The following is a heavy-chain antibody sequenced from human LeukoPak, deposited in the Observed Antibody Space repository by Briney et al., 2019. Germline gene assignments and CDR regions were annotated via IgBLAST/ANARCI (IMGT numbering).Heavy chain of an antibody. Sequence: SETLSLTCTVSGGSISSYYWSWIRQPPGKGLEWIGYSYTSGSTNDNPSLKSRVTISVDTSKNQFSLKLSSVTAADTAVYYCARLKQQLSPFDYWGQGTLVTVSS. CDR3: ARLKQQLSPFDY. CDR1: GGSISSYY. J-gene: IGHJ4*02. CDR2: SYTSGST. V-gene: IGHV4-4*09. D-gene: IGHD6-13*01.